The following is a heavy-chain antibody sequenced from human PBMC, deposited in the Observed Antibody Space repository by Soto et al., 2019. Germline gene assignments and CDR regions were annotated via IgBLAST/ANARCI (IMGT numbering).Heavy chain of an antibody. D-gene: IGHD6-13*01. J-gene: IGHJ5*02. Sequence: ASVKVSCKASGYTFTSHAMHWVRQAPGQRLEWMGWINAGNGNTKYSQKFQGRVTITTDTSASTVYMELSSLRSEDTAVYHCARDGIAAAGTSWFDPWGQGTLVTVSS. CDR1: GYTFTSHA. V-gene: IGHV1-3*01. CDR3: ARDGIAAAGTSWFDP. CDR2: INAGNGNT.